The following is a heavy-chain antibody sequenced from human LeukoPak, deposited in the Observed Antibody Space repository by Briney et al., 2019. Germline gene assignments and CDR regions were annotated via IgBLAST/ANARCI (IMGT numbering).Heavy chain of an antibody. J-gene: IGHJ5*02. V-gene: IGHV3-66*01. D-gene: IGHD1-1*01. CDR3: ARKNAVAS. CDR2: IYSGGST. CDR1: GFTVSSNY. Sequence: GGSLRLSCAASGFTVSSNYMSWVRQAPGRGLEWVSVIYSGGSTYYADSVKGRFTISRDNAKNSLYLQMNSLRGEDTALYYCARKNAVASWGQGTLVTVSS.